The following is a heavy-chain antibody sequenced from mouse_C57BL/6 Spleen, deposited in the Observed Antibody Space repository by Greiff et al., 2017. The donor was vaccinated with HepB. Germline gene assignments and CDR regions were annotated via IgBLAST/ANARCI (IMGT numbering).Heavy chain of an antibody. J-gene: IGHJ4*01. V-gene: IGHV1-15*01. CDR1: GYTFTDYE. Sequence: QVQLQQSGAELVRPGASVTLSCKASGYTFTDYEMHWVKQTPVHGLEWIGAIDPETGGTAYNQKFKGKAILTADKSSSTAYMELRSLTSEDSAVYYCTYGNSPYYAMDYWGQGTSVTVSS. CDR2: IDPETGGT. CDR3: TYGNSPYYAMDY. D-gene: IGHD2-1*01.